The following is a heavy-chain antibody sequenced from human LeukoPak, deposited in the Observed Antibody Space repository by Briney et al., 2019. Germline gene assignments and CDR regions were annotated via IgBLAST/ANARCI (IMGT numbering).Heavy chain of an antibody. Sequence: ASVKVSCKASGYTFTGYYIHWVRQAPGQGLEWMGWISAYNGNTNYAQKLQGRVTMTTDTSTSTAYMELRSLRSDDTAVYYCARGMEKLVTTVTRYYYYYMDVWGKGTTVTVSS. J-gene: IGHJ6*03. CDR3: ARGMEKLVTTVTRYYYYYMDV. CDR2: ISAYNGNT. CDR1: GYTFTGYY. V-gene: IGHV1-18*04. D-gene: IGHD4-17*01.